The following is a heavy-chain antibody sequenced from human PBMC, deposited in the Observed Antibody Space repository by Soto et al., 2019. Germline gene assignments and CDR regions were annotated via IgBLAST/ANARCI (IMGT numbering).Heavy chain of an antibody. CDR2: IYWDDDK. CDR3: AHSQAEYCSGGSCYSGSDFDY. J-gene: IGHJ4*02. Sequence: QITLKESGPTLVKPTQTLTLTCTFSGFSLSTSGVGVGWIRQPPGKALEWLALIYWDDDKRYSPSLKSRLTNTKDTSKNQVVLTMTNMDPVDTATYYCAHSQAEYCSGGSCYSGSDFDYWGQGTLVTVSS. D-gene: IGHD2-15*01. V-gene: IGHV2-5*02. CDR1: GFSLSTSGVG.